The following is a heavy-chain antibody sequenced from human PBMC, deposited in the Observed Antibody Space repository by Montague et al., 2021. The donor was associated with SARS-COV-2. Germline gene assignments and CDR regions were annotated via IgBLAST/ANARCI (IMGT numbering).Heavy chain of an antibody. V-gene: IGHV4-34*01. D-gene: IGHD5/OR15-5a*01. Sequence: SETLSLTCAIYGGSFSGYFWSWIRQSPGKGLEWIGEISYTGHTRYNPSLQSRVSISGDSSENQFSLTLTSVTAADTAVYYCARSHYSVSWCPDWGQRTLVTVSS. CDR1: GGSFSGYF. CDR3: ARSHYSVSWCPD. CDR2: ISYTGHT. J-gene: IGHJ4*02.